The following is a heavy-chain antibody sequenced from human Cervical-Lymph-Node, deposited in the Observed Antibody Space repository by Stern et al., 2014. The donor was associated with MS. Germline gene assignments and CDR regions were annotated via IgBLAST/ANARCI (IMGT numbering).Heavy chain of an antibody. CDR1: GYTFSTYA. D-gene: IGHD2-2*01. CDR3: ARTASWAFDS. Sequence: QLVQSGAEVKKPGASVRVSCKASGYTFSTYAVHWVRQAHGQRLEWIGWINAGNGNTKYSQKFQGRVTITTDTSASTAYMDLSSLRFEDTAVYYCARTASWAFDSWGQGTLVTVSS. V-gene: IGHV1-3*01. CDR2: INAGNGNT. J-gene: IGHJ4*02.